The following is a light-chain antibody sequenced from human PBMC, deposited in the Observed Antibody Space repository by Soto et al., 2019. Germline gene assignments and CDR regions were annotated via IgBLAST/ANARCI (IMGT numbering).Light chain of an antibody. V-gene: IGLV2-8*01. CDR1: SSDVGGYNY. J-gene: IGLJ2*01. CDR3: TSYAGSNNLL. CDR2: EVS. Sequence: QSALTQPPSVSGSPGQSVTISCTGTSSDVGGYNYVSWYQQHPGKVPKLLIYEVSKRPSGVPDRFSGSKSGDTASLTVSGLQAEDEADYYCTSYAGSNNLLFGGGTKLTVL.